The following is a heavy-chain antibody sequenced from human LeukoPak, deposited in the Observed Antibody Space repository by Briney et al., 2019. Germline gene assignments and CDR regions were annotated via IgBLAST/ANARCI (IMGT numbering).Heavy chain of an antibody. J-gene: IGHJ6*02. Sequence: ASVKVSCKASGYTFTSYGISWVRQAPGQGLEWMGWISAYNGNTNYAQKLQGRVTMTTDISTSTAYMELRSLRSDDTAVYYCARDDYSNYIMDVWGQGTTVTVSS. CDR1: GYTFTSYG. CDR2: ISAYNGNT. V-gene: IGHV1-18*01. CDR3: ARDDYSNYIMDV. D-gene: IGHD4-11*01.